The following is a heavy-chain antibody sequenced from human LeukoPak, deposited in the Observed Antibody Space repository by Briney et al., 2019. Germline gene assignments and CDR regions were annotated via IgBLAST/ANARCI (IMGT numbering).Heavy chain of an antibody. V-gene: IGHV1-18*04. J-gene: IGHJ4*02. CDR1: GYTFTGYY. Sequence: ASVKVSCKASGYTFTGYYMHWVRQAPGQGLEWMGWISAYNGNTNYAQKLQGRVTMTTDTSTSTAYMELRSLRSDDTAVYYCARTLTGYYDSSGYPDYWGQGTLVTVSS. CDR3: ARTLTGYYDSSGYPDY. D-gene: IGHD3-22*01. CDR2: ISAYNGNT.